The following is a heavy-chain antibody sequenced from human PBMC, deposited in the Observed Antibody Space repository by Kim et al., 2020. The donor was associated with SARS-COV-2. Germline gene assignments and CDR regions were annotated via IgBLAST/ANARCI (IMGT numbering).Heavy chain of an antibody. Sequence: SETLSLTCTVSGGSISSGDYYWSWIRQPPGKGLEWIGYIYYSGSTYYNPSLKSRVTISVDTSKTQFSLKMSSVTAADTAVDYCARARATSITIFGVVIVHEFDYWGQGTLVTVSS. CDR2: IYYSGST. V-gene: IGHV4-30-4*01. CDR3: ARARATSITIFGVVIVHEFDY. CDR1: GGSISSGDYY. J-gene: IGHJ4*02. D-gene: IGHD3-3*01.